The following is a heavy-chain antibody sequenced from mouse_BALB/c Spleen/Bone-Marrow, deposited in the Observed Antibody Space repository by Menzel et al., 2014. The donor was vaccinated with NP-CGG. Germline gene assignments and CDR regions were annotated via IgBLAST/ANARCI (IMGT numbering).Heavy chain of an antibody. J-gene: IGHJ4*01. CDR2: ISYSGST. CDR1: GDSITSGY. CDR3: ARCWRAYYRYDAMDY. Sequence: EVQLQQSGPSLVQPSQTLSLTCSVTGDSITSGYWNWIRKFPGNKLEYMGYISYSGSTYYNPSLKSRISITRDTSKNQYYLQLNSVTTEDTATYYCARCWRAYYRYDAMDYWGQGTSVTVSS. V-gene: IGHV3-8*02. D-gene: IGHD2-14*01.